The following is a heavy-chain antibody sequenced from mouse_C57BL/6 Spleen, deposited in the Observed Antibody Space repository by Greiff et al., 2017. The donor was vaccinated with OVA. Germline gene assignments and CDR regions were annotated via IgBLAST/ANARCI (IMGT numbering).Heavy chain of an antibody. Sequence: VKLQQSGPELVKPGASVKISCKASGYAFSSSWMNWVKQRPGKGLEWIGRIYPGDGDTNYNGKFKGKATLTADKSSSTAYMQLSSLTSEDSAVYCCARELLEFAYWGQGTLVTVSA. CDR2: IYPGDGDT. CDR3: ARELLEFAY. CDR1: GYAFSSSW. J-gene: IGHJ3*01. D-gene: IGHD4-1*01. V-gene: IGHV1-82*01.